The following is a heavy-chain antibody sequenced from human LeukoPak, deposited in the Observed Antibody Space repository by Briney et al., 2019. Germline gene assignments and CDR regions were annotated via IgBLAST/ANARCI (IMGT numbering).Heavy chain of an antibody. D-gene: IGHD3-16*01. CDR1: GFTFSSYG. CDR3: AKAAGRGGADDAFDI. Sequence: GGSLRLSCAASGFTFSSYGMHWVRQAPGKGLEWVAFIRYDGSNKYYADSVKGRFTISRDNSKNTLYLQMNSLRAEDTAVYYCAKAAGRGGADDAFDIWGQGTMVTVSS. V-gene: IGHV3-30*02. CDR2: IRYDGSNK. J-gene: IGHJ3*02.